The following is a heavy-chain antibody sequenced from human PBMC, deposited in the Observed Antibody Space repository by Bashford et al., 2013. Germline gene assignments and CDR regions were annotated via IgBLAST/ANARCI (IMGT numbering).Heavy chain of an antibody. D-gene: IGHD6-6*01. Sequence: SVKVSCKASGGTFSSYAISWVRQAPGQGLEWMGGIIPIFGTANYAQKFQGRVTITADESTSTAYMELSSLRSEDTAVYYCARRGQQLGQDGMDVVGPRDHGHRLL. CDR3: ARRGQQLGQDGMDV. V-gene: IGHV1-69*13. CDR2: IIPIFGTA. CDR1: GGTFSSYA. J-gene: IGHJ6*02.